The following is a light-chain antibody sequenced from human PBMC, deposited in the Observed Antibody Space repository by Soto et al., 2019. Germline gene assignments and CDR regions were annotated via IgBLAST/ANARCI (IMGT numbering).Light chain of an antibody. Sequence: QSALTQPRPVSGSPGQSVTISCTGTSCDVGGYNYVSWYQQHPGKAPKLMIYDVSKRPSGVPDRFSGSKSGNTASLTISGLQAEDEADYYCCSYAGSYTYVFGTGTKLTVL. V-gene: IGLV2-11*01. CDR3: CSYAGSYTYV. CDR1: SCDVGGYNY. J-gene: IGLJ1*01. CDR2: DVS.